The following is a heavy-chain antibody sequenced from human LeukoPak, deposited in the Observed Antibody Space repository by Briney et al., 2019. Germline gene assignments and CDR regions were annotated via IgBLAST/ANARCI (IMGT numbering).Heavy chain of an antibody. J-gene: IGHJ4*02. CDR2: VNPHSGGT. CDR1: GYTFSDYY. Sequence: GASVKVSCKASGYTFSDYYLHWVRQAPGQGLEWMGWVNPHSGGTKYAQHFQGRVTMTRDSSISTAYMELGTMRSDDTAVYYRAREYNYENSGYYPNFDYWGKGTLVTV. V-gene: IGHV1-2*02. CDR3: AREYNYENSGYYPNFDY. D-gene: IGHD3-22*01.